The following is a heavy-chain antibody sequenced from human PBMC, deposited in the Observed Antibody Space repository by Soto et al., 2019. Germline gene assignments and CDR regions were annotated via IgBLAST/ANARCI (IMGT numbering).Heavy chain of an antibody. V-gene: IGHV3-11*05. CDR3: ARPRYYDSSGYSDY. D-gene: IGHD3-22*01. J-gene: IGHJ4*02. CDR1: GFTFSDYY. Sequence: QVQLVESGGGLVKPGGSLRLSCAASGFTFSDYYMSWIRQAPGKGLEWVSYISSSSSYTNYADSVKGRFTISRDNAKNSLYLQMNSLRAEDTAVYYCARPRYYDSSGYSDYWGQGTLVTVSS. CDR2: ISSSSSYT.